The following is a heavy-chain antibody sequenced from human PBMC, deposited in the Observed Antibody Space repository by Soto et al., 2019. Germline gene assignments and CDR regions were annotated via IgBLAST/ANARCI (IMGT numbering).Heavy chain of an antibody. Sequence: PSETVSLTCTVSGGSISSYYWSWIRQPPGKGLEWIGYIYDSGSTNYNPSLKSRVTISVDTSKNQFSLKLTSVTAADTAVYYCAAPPRYWGQGTLVTVSS. J-gene: IGHJ4*02. V-gene: IGHV4-59*01. CDR2: IYDSGST. D-gene: IGHD6-6*01. CDR3: AAPPRY. CDR1: GGSISSYY.